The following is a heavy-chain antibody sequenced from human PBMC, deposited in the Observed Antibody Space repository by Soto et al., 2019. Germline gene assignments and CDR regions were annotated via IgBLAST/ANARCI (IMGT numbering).Heavy chain of an antibody. CDR3: ARDIVVVPAARVHYYYGMDV. Sequence: SVKVSCKASGGTFSSYAISWVRQAPGQGLEWMGGIIPIFGTANYAQKFQGRVTITADESTSTAYMELSSLRSEDTAVYYCARDIVVVPAARVHYYYGMDVWGQGTTVTVSS. D-gene: IGHD2-2*01. J-gene: IGHJ6*02. CDR2: IIPIFGTA. CDR1: GGTFSSYA. V-gene: IGHV1-69*13.